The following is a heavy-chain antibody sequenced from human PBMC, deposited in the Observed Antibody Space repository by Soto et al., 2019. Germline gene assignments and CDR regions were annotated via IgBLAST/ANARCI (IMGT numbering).Heavy chain of an antibody. V-gene: IGHV1-69*06. CDR2: IIPIFGTA. J-gene: IGHJ5*02. CDR3: ARAPPTPSDYGDYDWFDP. CDR1: GGTFSSYA. D-gene: IGHD4-17*01. Sequence: SVKVSCKASGGTFSSYAISWVRQAPGQGLEWMGGIIPIFGTANYAQKFQGRVTITADKSTSTAYMELSSLRSEDTAVYYCARAPPTPSDYGDYDWFDPWGQGTLVTSPQ.